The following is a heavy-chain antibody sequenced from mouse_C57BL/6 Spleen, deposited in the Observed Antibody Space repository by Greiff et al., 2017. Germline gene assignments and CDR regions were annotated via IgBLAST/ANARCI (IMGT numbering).Heavy chain of an antibody. Sequence: EVQLQQSGPELVKPGASVKIPCKASGYTFTDYNMDWVKQSHGKSLEWIGDINPNNGGTIYNQKFKGKATLTVDKSSSTAYMELRSLTSEDTAVYYCARGSLDDYYGSGYFDYWGQGTTLTVSS. CDR2: INPNNGGT. J-gene: IGHJ2*01. V-gene: IGHV1-18*01. D-gene: IGHD1-1*01. CDR1: GYTFTDYN. CDR3: ARGSLDDYYGSGYFDY.